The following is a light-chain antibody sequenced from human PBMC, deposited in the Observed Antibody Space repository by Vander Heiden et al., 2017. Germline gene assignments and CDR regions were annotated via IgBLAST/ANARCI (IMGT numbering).Light chain of an antibody. CDR2: SNN. V-gene: IGLV1-44*01. Sequence: QSVLTQPPSASGPPGQRVTISCSGSSSNIGGNTVNWYQQLPGTAPKVLIYSNNQRPSGVPDRISGSKSGTSASLAISGLQSEDEADYYCAAWDDSLNGRVFGGGTKLTVL. CDR3: AAWDDSLNGRV. CDR1: SSNIGGNT. J-gene: IGLJ3*02.